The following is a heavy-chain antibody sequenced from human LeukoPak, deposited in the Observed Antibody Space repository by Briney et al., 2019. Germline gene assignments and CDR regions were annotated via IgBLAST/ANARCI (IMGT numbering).Heavy chain of an antibody. CDR1: GGSISSSSYY. CDR2: IYYSGST. Sequence: SETPSLTCTVPGGSISSSSYYWGWIRQPPGKGLEWIGSIYYSGSTYYNPSLKSRVTISVDTSKNQFSLKLSSVTAADTAVYYCARYDSGYDFDYWGQGTLVTVSS. D-gene: IGHD5-12*01. CDR3: ARYDSGYDFDY. V-gene: IGHV4-39*01. J-gene: IGHJ4*02.